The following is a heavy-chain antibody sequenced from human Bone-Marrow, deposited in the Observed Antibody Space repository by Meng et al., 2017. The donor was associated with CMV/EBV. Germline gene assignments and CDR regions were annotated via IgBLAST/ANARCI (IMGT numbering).Heavy chain of an antibody. V-gene: IGHV3-23*03. D-gene: IGHD3-10*01. CDR2: IYSGGSST. CDR3: PKTFISYFDY. CDR1: GFTFSSYA. J-gene: IGHJ4*02. Sequence: LSLTCAASGFTFSSYAMSWVRQAPGKGLEWVSVIYSGGSSTYSADSVKGRFTISRDNSKNTLYLQMNSRRAEDTAVYYCPKTFISYFDYWGQGTLVTVSS.